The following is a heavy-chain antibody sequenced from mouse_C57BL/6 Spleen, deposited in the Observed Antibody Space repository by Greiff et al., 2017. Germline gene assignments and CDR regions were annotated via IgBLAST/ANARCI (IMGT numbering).Heavy chain of an antibody. D-gene: IGHD2-1*01. CDR1: GYTFTDYY. Sequence: EVQLRQSGPELVKPGASVKISCKASGYTFTDYYMNWVKQSHGKSLEWIGDINPNNGGTSYNQKFKGKATLTVDKSSSTAYMELRSLTSEDSAVYYCARGYYGGWFAYWGQGTLVTVSA. J-gene: IGHJ3*01. CDR3: ARGYYGGWFAY. V-gene: IGHV1-26*01. CDR2: INPNNGGT.